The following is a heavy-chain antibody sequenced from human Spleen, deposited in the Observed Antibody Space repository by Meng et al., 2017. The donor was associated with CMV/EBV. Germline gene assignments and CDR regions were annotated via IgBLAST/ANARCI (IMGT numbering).Heavy chain of an antibody. CDR3: ARGRGCSSTSCSVGTSEFDY. CDR2: INHSGST. CDR1: SFSGYY. J-gene: IGHJ4*02. V-gene: IGHV4-34*01. D-gene: IGHD2-2*01. Sequence: SFSGYYWSWIRQPPGKGLEWIGEINHSGSTNYNPSLKSRVTISVDTSKNQFSLKLSSVTAADTAVYYCARGRGCSSTSCSVGTSEFDYWGQGTLVTVSS.